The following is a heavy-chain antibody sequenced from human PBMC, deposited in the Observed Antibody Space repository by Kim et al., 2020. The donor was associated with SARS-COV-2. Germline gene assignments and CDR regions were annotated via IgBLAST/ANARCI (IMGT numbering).Heavy chain of an antibody. CDR3: AKDEEWGMRAAFDY. V-gene: IGHV3-9*01. CDR2: ISWNSGSI. Sequence: GGSLRLSCAASGFTFDDYAMHWVRQAPGKGLEWVSGISWNSGSIGYADSVKGRFTISRDNAKNSLYLQMNSLRAEDTALYYCAKDEEWGMRAAFDYWGQGTLVTVSS. CDR1: GFTFDDYA. J-gene: IGHJ4*02. D-gene: IGHD2-8*02.